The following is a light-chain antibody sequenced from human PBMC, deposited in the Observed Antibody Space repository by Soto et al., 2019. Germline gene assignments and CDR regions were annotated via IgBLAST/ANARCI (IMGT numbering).Light chain of an antibody. Sequence: DIQMPQSPSAMSASVGDSVTITCRASQGIGNFLAWYQQNTGKVPKLLIYAASTLQSGVPYRFSGSGSGKDVTLTISSLQPEDVATYYGQKCKVAPFTFGGGTKVDI. CDR3: QKCKVAPFT. CDR1: QGIGNF. CDR2: AAS. V-gene: IGKV1-27*01. J-gene: IGKJ4*01.